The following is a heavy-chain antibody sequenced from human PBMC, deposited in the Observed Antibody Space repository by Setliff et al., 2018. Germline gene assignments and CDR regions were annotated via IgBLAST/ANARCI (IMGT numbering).Heavy chain of an antibody. CDR2: ISPYTGNT. D-gene: IGHD2-2*01. CDR3: SRLVRYCTRTSCQRLSGDDY. CDR1: GYTFNRHG. J-gene: IGHJ4*02. V-gene: IGHV1-18*04. Sequence: ASVKVSCKTSGYTFNRHGINWLRQAPGQGLEWLGWISPYTGNTKYAETVQDRIRMTTDTSTRTSYMELSGLRSGDTAIYYCSRLVRYCTRTSCQRLSGDDYWGQGALVTVSS.